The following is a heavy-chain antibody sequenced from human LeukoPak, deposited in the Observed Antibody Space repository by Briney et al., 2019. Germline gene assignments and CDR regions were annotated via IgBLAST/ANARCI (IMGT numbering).Heavy chain of an antibody. D-gene: IGHD6-13*01. J-gene: IGHJ2*01. CDR2: INHSGST. Sequence: SETLSLTCAVYGGSFSGYYWSWIRQPPGKGLEWIGEINHSGSTNYNPSLKSRVTISVDTSKNQFSLKLSSVTAADTAVYYCASNDGGAAGIDWYFDLWGRGTLVTVSS. CDR3: ASNDGGAAGIDWYFDL. V-gene: IGHV4-34*01. CDR1: GGSFSGYY.